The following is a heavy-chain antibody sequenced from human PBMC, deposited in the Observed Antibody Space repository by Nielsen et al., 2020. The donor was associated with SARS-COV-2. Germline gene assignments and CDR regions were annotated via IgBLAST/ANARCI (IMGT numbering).Heavy chain of an antibody. CDR1: GFTFSGSA. J-gene: IGHJ6*02. V-gene: IGHV3-73*01. D-gene: IGHD6-6*01. CDR3: TFVHDYYYYGMDV. CDR2: IRSEANDYAT. Sequence: GGSLRLSCAVSGFTFSGSALHWVRQAPGKGLEWVGRIRSEANDYATAYAASVKGRFTISRDDSKNTTYLQMNSLKTEDTAVYYCTFVHDYYYYGMDVWGQGTTVTVSS.